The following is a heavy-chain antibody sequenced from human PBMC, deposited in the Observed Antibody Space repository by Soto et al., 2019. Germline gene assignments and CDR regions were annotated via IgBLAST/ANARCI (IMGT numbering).Heavy chain of an antibody. J-gene: IGHJ6*02. CDR3: ARAIGYCISTSPSHSFYYCMDV. CDR2: IIPIFGTA. D-gene: IGHD2-2*01. V-gene: IGHV1-69*13. Sequence: SVKVSCKASGGTFSSYAISWVRQAPGQGLEWMGGIIPIFGTANYAQKFQGRVTITADESTSTAYMELSSLRSEDTAVYYCARAIGYCISTSPSHSFYYCMDVWGQ. CDR1: GGTFSSYA.